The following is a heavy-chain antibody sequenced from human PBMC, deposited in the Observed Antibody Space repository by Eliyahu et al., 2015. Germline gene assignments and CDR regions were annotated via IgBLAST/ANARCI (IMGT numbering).Heavy chain of an antibody. D-gene: IGHD3-10*01. V-gene: IGHV4-39*01. J-gene: IGHJ3*02. CDR3: ARLLNLWFGEPVGDAFDI. Sequence: STYYNPSLKSRVTISVDTSKNQFSLKLSSVTAADTAVYYCARLLNLWFGEPVGDAFDIWGQGTMVTVSS. CDR2: ST.